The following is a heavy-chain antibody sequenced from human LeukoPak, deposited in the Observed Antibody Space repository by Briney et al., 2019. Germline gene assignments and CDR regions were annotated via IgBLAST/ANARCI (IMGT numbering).Heavy chain of an antibody. CDR1: GFTLSTYS. Sequence: GGSLRLSCAASGFTLSTYSMNWVRQAPGKGLEWVSYISSSSSTIYYADSVKGRFTISRDNAKNSLYLQMNSLRAEDTAVYYCARGSTYYDSSGQVPFDYWGQGTLVTVSS. J-gene: IGHJ4*02. V-gene: IGHV3-48*01. CDR3: ARGSTYYDSSGQVPFDY. CDR2: ISSSSSTI. D-gene: IGHD3-22*01.